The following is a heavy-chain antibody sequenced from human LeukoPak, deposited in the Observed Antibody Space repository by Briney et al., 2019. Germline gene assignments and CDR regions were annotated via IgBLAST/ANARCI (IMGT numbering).Heavy chain of an antibody. D-gene: IGHD3-22*01. V-gene: IGHV3-21*01. J-gene: IGHJ3*02. CDR1: GFTFSSYS. CDR3: AREYYDSSGYYYPHAFDI. Sequence: GGSLRLSCAASGFTFSSYSMNWVRQAPGKGLEWFSSISSSSSYIYYADSVKGRFTISRDNAKNSLYLQMNSLRAEDTAVYYCAREYYDSSGYYYPHAFDIWGQGTMVTVSS. CDR2: ISSSSSYI.